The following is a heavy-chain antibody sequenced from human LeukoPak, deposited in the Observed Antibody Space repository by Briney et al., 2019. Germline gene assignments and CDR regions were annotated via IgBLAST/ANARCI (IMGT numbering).Heavy chain of an antibody. CDR1: AYSFANYW. CDR2: MYPGDSDT. Sequence: GESLKISCKDSAYSFANYWIGWVRQMPGKGLEWMGIMYPGDSDTRYSPSFQGQVTISADKSINTAYLQWSSLKASDTAIYYCARSNGVGATQYWGQGTLVTASS. J-gene: IGHJ4*02. V-gene: IGHV5-51*01. CDR3: ARSNGVGATQY. D-gene: IGHD1-26*01.